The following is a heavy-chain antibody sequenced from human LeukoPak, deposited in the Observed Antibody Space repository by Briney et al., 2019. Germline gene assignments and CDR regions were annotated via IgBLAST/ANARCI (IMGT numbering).Heavy chain of an antibody. V-gene: IGHV4-59*12. CDR1: GGSISSYY. CDR3: ARELRYSSGWYPYFDY. CDR2: IYYSGST. Sequence: KPSETLSLTCTVSGGSISSYYWSWIRQPPGKGLEWIGYIYYSGSTNYNPSLKSRVTISVDTSKNQYSLKLSSVTAADTAVYYCARELRYSSGWYPYFDYWGQGTLVTVSS. D-gene: IGHD6-19*01. J-gene: IGHJ4*02.